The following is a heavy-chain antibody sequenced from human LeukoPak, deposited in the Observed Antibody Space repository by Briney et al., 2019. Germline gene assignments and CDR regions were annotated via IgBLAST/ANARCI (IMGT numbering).Heavy chain of an antibody. Sequence: SETLSLTCDVSVGSIRGYYWSWSRQSPEKGLEWIGYIYSSGSTNYNPSLKSRVTMSVDTSKNQLSLKVSSVTAADTAVYYCARVFDSGSQAYFHYMDVWGKGTTVIISS. J-gene: IGHJ6*03. CDR3: ARVFDSGSQAYFHYMDV. CDR2: IYSSGST. V-gene: IGHV4-59*01. D-gene: IGHD3-10*01. CDR1: VGSIRGYY.